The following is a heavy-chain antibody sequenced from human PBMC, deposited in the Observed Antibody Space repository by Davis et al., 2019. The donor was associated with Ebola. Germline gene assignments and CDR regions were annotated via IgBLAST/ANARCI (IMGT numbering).Heavy chain of an antibody. Sequence: AASVKVSCKASGYTFTSYGISWVRPAPGQGPEWMGRIIPFLGIAKYAQKFQGRVTITADKSTSTAYMELSSLRSEDTAVYYCARDPALGYGYGIDYWGQGTLVTVSS. CDR3: ARDPALGYGYGIDY. CDR2: IIPFLGIA. J-gene: IGHJ4*02. V-gene: IGHV1-69*04. CDR1: GYTFTSYG. D-gene: IGHD5-18*01.